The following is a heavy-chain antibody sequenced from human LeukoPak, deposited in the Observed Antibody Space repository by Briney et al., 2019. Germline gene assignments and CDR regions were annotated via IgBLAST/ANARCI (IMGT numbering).Heavy chain of an antibody. D-gene: IGHD6-6*01. V-gene: IGHV3-11*04. CDR2: ISSSGSTI. J-gene: IGHJ4*02. CDR3: ARESKGIAARPGFDY. CDR1: GFTFSDYY. Sequence: GGSLRLSCAASGFTFSDYYMSWIRQAPGKGLEWVSYISSSGSTIYYADSVKGRFTISRDNAKNSLYLQMNSLRAEDTAVCYCARESKGIAARPGFDYWGQGTLVTVSS.